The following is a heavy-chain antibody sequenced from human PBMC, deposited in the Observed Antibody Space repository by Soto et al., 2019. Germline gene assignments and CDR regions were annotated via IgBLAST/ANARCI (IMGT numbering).Heavy chain of an antibody. D-gene: IGHD1-26*01. CDR1: GFSITSFA. CDR3: AKVLSSGSYSGALEY. V-gene: IGHV3-23*01. CDR2: ISASGGST. Sequence: QPGGSLRLSCVASGFSITSFAMSWVRQAPGKGLEWASAISASGGSTYADSVKGRFAISRDNSKNTLYLQMNRLRVEDTAVYYCAKVLSSGSYSGALEYWGQGALVTVSS. J-gene: IGHJ4*02.